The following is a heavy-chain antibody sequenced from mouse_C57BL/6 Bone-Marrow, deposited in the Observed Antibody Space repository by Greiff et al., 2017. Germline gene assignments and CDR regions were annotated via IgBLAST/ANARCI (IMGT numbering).Heavy chain of an antibody. CDR3: AREGLLLSYWYFDV. CDR2: IDPSDSYT. D-gene: IGHD2-3*01. Sequence: QVQLKESGAELVMPGASVKLSCKASGYTFTSYWMHWVKQRPGQGLEWIGEIDPSDSYTNYNQKFKGKSTLTVDKSSSTAYMQLSSLTSEDSAVYYCAREGLLLSYWYFDVWGTGTTVTVSS. CDR1: GYTFTSYW. J-gene: IGHJ1*03. V-gene: IGHV1-69*01.